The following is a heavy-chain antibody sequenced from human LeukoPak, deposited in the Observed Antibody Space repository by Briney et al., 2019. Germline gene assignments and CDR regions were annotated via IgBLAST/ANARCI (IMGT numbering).Heavy chain of an antibody. D-gene: IGHD5-24*01. CDR2: INHSGST. Sequence: PSETLSLTCAVYGGSFSGYYWSWIRQPPGKGLEWIGEINHSGSTNYNPSLKSRVTISVDTSKNQFSLKLSSVTAADTAVYYCARGGGRWLQFDYFDYWGQGTLVTVSS. CDR1: GGSFSGYY. J-gene: IGHJ4*02. V-gene: IGHV4-34*01. CDR3: ARGGGRWLQFDYFDY.